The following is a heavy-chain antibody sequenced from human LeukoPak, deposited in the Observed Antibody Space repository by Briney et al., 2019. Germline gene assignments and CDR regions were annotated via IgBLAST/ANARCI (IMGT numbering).Heavy chain of an antibody. CDR1: GGSISSSGYQ. D-gene: IGHD2-15*01. CDR2: FLYSGTS. V-gene: IGHV4-39*01. J-gene: IGHJ4*02. Sequence: SETLSLTCSVSGGSISSSGYQWAWIRQPPGKGLEWIGTFLYSGTSYYNPSLKSRVTISVDMSKNQFSLELNSVTAADTAVYYCARHHCSGGSCYGLGYCGQGTLVTVSS. CDR3: ARHHCSGGSCYGLGY.